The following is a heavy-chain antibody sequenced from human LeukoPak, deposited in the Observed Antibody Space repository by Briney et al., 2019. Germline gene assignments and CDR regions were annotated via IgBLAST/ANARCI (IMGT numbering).Heavy chain of an antibody. CDR3: ARGWWIQPDDY. D-gene: IGHD5-18*01. V-gene: IGHV4-61*02. CDR1: GGSISSGSYY. Sequence: PSETLSLTCTVSGGSISSGSYYWSWIRQPAGKGLEWIGRIYTSGNTNYNPSLKSRVTISVDTSKNQFSLKLSSVTAADTAVYYCARGWWIQPDDYWGQGTLVTVSS. CDR2: IYTSGNT. J-gene: IGHJ4*02.